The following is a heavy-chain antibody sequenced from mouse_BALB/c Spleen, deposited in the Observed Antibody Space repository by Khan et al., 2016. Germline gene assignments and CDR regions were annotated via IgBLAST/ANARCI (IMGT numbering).Heavy chain of an antibody. D-gene: IGHD1-1*01. CDR1: GFDFSRYW. CDR2: INPDSSTI. V-gene: IGHV4-1*02. CDR3: ARLLRYAMDY. Sequence: EVKLLESGGGLVQPGGSLKLSCAASGFDFSRYWMSWVRQAPGKGLEWIGEINPDSSTINYTPSLKDKFIISRDNAKNTLYLQMSKVRSEDTALYYCARLLRYAMDYWGQGTSVTVSS. J-gene: IGHJ4*01.